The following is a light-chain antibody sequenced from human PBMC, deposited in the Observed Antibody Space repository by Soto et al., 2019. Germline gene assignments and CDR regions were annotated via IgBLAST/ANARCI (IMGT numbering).Light chain of an antibody. V-gene: IGLV2-14*01. Sequence: QSVLTQPASVSGSPGQSITISCTGTSSDVGGYNYVSWYQHHPGKAPKLMIYEVSSRPSGVSNRFSGSKSANTASLTISGLQAEAEADYFCSSHTSGATYVFGTGTKVTVL. CDR2: EVS. J-gene: IGLJ1*01. CDR3: SSHTSGATYV. CDR1: SSDVGGYNY.